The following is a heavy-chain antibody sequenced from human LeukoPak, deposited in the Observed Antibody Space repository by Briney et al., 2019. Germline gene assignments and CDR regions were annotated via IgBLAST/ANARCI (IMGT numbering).Heavy chain of an antibody. D-gene: IGHD4-17*01. V-gene: IGHV3-48*03. CDR1: GFTFSSYE. CDR3: ARGAPDYGDYEWFDP. J-gene: IGHJ5*02. Sequence: AGGSLRLSCAASGFTFSSYEMNWVRQAPGKGLEWVSYISSSGSAIYYADSVKGRFTISRDNAKNSLYLQMNSLRAEDTAVYYCARGAPDYGDYEWFDPWGQGTLVTVSS. CDR2: ISSSGSAI.